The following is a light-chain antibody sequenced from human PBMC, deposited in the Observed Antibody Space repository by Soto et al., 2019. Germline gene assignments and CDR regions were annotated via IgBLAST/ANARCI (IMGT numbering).Light chain of an antibody. Sequence: QSVLTQPPSVSGSARQSVTISCTGTSSDVGSYNRVSWYQQPPGTAPKLMIYEVSNRPSGVPDRFSGSKSGNTASLTISGLQAEDEADYYCNSYTSSSTYVFGTGTKLTVL. CDR1: SSDVGSYNR. CDR2: EVS. J-gene: IGLJ1*01. V-gene: IGLV2-18*02. CDR3: NSYTSSSTYV.